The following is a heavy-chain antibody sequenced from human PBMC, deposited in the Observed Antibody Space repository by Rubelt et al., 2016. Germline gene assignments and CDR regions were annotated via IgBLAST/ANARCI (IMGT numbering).Heavy chain of an antibody. J-gene: IGHJ2*01. V-gene: IGHV1-46*01. Sequence: QVQLVQSGAEVKKPGASVKVSCKASGYTFTSYYMHWVRQAPGQGLEWMGIINPSGGSTSYAQKFQGRVTMTRDTSTSTVYMELSSLRSEDTAVYYCAREVAAAGKLWYFDLWGRGTLVTVSS. CDR3: AREVAAAGKLWYFDL. CDR2: INPSGGST. CDR1: GYTFTSYY. D-gene: IGHD6-13*01.